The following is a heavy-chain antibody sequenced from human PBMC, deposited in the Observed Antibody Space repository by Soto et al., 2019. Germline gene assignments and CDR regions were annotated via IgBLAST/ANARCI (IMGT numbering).Heavy chain of an antibody. D-gene: IGHD3-22*01. J-gene: IGHJ6*02. CDR1: GFTFSDYY. CDR3: AREATDKYYYDSSGSYGMDV. V-gene: IGHV3-11*01. CDR2: ISSSGSTI. Sequence: GGSLRLSCAASGFTFSDYYMSWIRQAPGKGLEWVSYISSSGSTIYYADSVKGRFTISRDNAKNSLYLQMNSLRAEDTAVYYCAREATDKYYYDSSGSYGMDVWGQGTMVTVSS.